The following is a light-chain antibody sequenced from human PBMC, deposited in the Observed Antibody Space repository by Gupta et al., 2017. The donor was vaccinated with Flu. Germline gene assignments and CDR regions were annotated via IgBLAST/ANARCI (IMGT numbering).Light chain of an antibody. CDR3: QQYDNLPLT. V-gene: IGKV1-33*01. CDR1: QDISNY. Sequence: DFQMTQSPSSLSASVGDRVTITCQASQDISNYLNWYQQKPGKAPKLLIYDASNLETGVTSRFSGSGSGTDFTFTISSLQPEDIATYYCQQYDNLPLTFGGGTKVEI. CDR2: DAS. J-gene: IGKJ4*01.